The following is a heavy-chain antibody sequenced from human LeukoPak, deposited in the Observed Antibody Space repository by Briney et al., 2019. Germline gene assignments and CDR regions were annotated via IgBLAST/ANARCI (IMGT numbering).Heavy chain of an antibody. V-gene: IGHV3-21*01. CDR1: GFTFSSYS. CDR3: ARGVGYDFWSGYLN. D-gene: IGHD3-3*01. Sequence: GGSLRLSCAASGFTFSSYSMNWVRQAPGKGLEWVSSISSSSSYIYYADSVKGRFTISRDNAKNSLYLQMHSLRAEDTAVYYCARGVGYDFWSGYLNWGQGTLVTVSS. CDR2: ISSSSSYI. J-gene: IGHJ4*02.